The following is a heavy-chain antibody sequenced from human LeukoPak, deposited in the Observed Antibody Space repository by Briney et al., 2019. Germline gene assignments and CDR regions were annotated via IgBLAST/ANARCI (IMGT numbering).Heavy chain of an antibody. Sequence: PGGSLRLSCAASRFIFSNYDYGMNWVRQAPGKGLEWVSAISGSGGSTYYADSVKGRFTISRDNSKNTLYLQMNSLRAEDTAVYYCAKENSGSYYFDYWGQGTLVTVSS. CDR2: ISGSGGST. CDR1: RFIFSNYD. V-gene: IGHV3-23*01. D-gene: IGHD1-26*01. J-gene: IGHJ4*02. CDR3: AKENSGSYYFDY.